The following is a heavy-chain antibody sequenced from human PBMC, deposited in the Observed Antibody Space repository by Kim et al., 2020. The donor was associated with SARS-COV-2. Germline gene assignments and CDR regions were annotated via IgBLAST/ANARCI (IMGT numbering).Heavy chain of an antibody. J-gene: IGHJ4*02. CDR2: RT. CDR3: ARVGGAGFDY. Sequence: RTSYAQKFQGRVTMTRDTSTSTVYMELSSLRSEDTAVYYCARVGGAGFDYWGQGTLVTVSS. D-gene: IGHD1-26*01. V-gene: IGHV1-46*01.